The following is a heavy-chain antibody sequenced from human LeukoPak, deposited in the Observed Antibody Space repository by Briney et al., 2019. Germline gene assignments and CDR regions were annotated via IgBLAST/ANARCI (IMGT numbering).Heavy chain of an antibody. CDR3: ARDYSGGVGASDY. CDR2: ISSGTTYT. J-gene: IGHJ4*02. D-gene: IGHD1-26*01. CDR1: GFTFSDSY. V-gene: IGHV3-11*05. Sequence: GGSLRLSCAASGFTFSDSYMIWIRQAPGKGLEWASYISSGTTYTIYADSVKGRFTISRDNAKNSLFLQMNSLRAEDTAVYYCARDYSGGVGASDYWGQGTLVTVSS.